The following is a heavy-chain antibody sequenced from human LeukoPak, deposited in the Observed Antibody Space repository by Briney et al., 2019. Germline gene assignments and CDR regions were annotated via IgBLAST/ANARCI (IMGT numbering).Heavy chain of an antibody. CDR3: ARDFIAAAGDDY. CDR2: IWYDGSNK. CDR1: GFTFSSYG. D-gene: IGHD6-13*01. J-gene: IGHJ4*02. V-gene: IGHV3-33*01. Sequence: GGSLRLSSAASGFTFSSYGMHWVRQAPGKGLEWVAVIWYDGSNKYYADSVKGRFTISRDNSKNTLYLQMNSLRAEDTAVYYCARDFIAAAGDDYWGQGTLVTVSS.